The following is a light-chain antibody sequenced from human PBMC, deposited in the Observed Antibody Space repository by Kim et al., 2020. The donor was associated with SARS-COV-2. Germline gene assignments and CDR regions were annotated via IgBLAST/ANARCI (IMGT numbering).Light chain of an antibody. Sequence: DIQMTQSPSSLSASVGDRVTITCRASQSISTYLNWYQQIPGKAPKVLIYGASSLQRGVPLRFSGSGSGTDFTLTISSLQPEDFAVYYCQQSYSIPLTFGGGTKVDIK. CDR3: QQSYSIPLT. J-gene: IGKJ4*01. CDR2: GAS. CDR1: QSISTY. V-gene: IGKV1-39*01.